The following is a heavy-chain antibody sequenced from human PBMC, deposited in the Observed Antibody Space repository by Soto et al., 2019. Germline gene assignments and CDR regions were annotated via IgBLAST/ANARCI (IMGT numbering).Heavy chain of an antibody. Sequence: GGSLRLSCAASGFTFSGYAMSWVRQAPGKGLEWVSAISGSGGSTYYADSVKGRFTISRDNSKNTLYLQMNSLRAEDAAVYYCARAIFYPQGAFDIWGQGTMVTVSS. J-gene: IGHJ3*02. D-gene: IGHD3-3*01. V-gene: IGHV3-23*01. CDR3: ARAIFYPQGAFDI. CDR1: GFTFSGYA. CDR2: ISGSGGST.